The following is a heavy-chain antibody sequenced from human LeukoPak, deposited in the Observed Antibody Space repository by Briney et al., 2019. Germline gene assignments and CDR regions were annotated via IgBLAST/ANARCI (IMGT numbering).Heavy chain of an antibody. CDR3: ARGVGSYPGYYYYGIDV. Sequence: QPGGSLRLSCAASGFTFSSYWMSWVRQAPGKGLEWVANIKQDGSEKYYVDSVKGRFTISRDNAKNSLYLQMNSLRAEDTAVYYCARGVGSYPGYYYYGIDVWGQGTTVTVS. CDR1: GFTFSSYW. CDR2: IKQDGSEK. J-gene: IGHJ6*02. V-gene: IGHV3-7*04. D-gene: IGHD2-15*01.